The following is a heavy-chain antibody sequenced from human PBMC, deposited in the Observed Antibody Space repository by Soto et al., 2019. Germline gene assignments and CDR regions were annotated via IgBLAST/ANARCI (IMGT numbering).Heavy chain of an antibody. Sequence: QVQLQESGPGHVKPSETLSLTCTISGGSISVYYWSWIRQSPGQALEWIGYIYASGSPYYNPSLRSRVVSSADTSKNQASLELTSATAADTAVYFCARGVGSSPPRYWGRGTLVTVSS. D-gene: IGHD1-26*01. J-gene: IGHJ4*02. CDR1: GGSISVYY. CDR2: IYASGSP. CDR3: ARGVGSSPPRY. V-gene: IGHV4-59*01.